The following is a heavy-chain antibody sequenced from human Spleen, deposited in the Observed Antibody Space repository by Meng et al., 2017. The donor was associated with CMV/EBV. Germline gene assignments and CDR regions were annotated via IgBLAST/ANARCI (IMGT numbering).Heavy chain of an antibody. D-gene: IGHD7-27*01. CDR3: ARQLAPNWADMTEQFDY. CDR2: SFYSGDS. V-gene: IGHV4-39*01. Sequence: GSLRLSCTVSGASITSDNYFWGWIRQPPGKGLEWIGRSFYSGDSNYNPSLRSRVTISVDTSQNQFSLKMTSVTASDTGVYYCARQLAPNWADMTEQFDYWGQGVLVTVSS. J-gene: IGHJ4*02. CDR1: GASITSDNYF.